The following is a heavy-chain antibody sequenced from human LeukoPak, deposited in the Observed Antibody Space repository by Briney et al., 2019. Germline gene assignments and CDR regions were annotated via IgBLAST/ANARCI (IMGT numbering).Heavy chain of an antibody. V-gene: IGHV3-64D*06. D-gene: IGHD2-21*02. CDR1: GFTFSVYA. Sequence: GGSLRLSCSASGFTFSVYAIHWVRQAPGKGLEYVSTIISNGGSTYYADSVKGRFTISRDNSKNAVSLHMSSLGAEDTALYYCVKDGLAFCGGDCYSYFDYWGQGTLVTVSS. CDR3: VKDGLAFCGGDCYSYFDY. CDR2: IISNGGST. J-gene: IGHJ4*02.